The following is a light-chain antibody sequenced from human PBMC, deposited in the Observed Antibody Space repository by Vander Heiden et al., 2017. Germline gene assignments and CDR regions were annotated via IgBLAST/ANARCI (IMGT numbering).Light chain of an antibody. CDR3: QQYNNRPPT. V-gene: IGKV3-15*01. CDR2: GAS. Sequence: EVLMTQSPASLSVSPGVRATLSCRASQTISNYLAWYHKNPGQAPRLLIYGASVRATGIPDRFSGSASGTEFTLTISSLQSEDFAVYYCQQYNNRPPTFGGGTNVEI. J-gene: IGKJ4*01. CDR1: QTISNY.